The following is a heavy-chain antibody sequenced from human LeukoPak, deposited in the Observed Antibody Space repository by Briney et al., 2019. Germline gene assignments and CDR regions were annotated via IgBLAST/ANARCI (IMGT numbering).Heavy chain of an antibody. V-gene: IGHV3-7*03. J-gene: IGHJ4*02. D-gene: IGHD3-9*01. Sequence: GGSLRLSCAASGFTFSSHWMSWVRQAPGKGLEWVANIKKDGSEKYYVDAVKGRFTISRDNSKNTLYLQMNSLRAEDTAVYYCAKDLAVRYFDWLYRDYWGQGTLVTVSS. CDR3: AKDLAVRYFDWLYRDY. CDR1: GFTFSSHW. CDR2: IKKDGSEK.